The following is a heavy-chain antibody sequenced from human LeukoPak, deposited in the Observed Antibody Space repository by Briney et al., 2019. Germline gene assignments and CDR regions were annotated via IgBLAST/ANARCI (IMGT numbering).Heavy chain of an antibody. CDR1: GFTFSSYG. CDR2: IWYDGSNK. J-gene: IGHJ5*02. Sequence: GGSLRLSCAASGFTFSSYGMHWVRQAPGKGLEWVAVIWYDGSNKYYADSVKGRFTISRDNSKNTLYLQMNSLRSEDTAVYYCAADPYSSSSDNWFDPWGQGTLVTVSS. V-gene: IGHV3-33*01. CDR3: AADPYSSSSDNWFDP. D-gene: IGHD6-6*01.